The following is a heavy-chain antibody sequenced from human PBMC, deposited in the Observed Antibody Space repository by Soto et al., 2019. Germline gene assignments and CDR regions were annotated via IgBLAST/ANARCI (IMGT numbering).Heavy chain of an antibody. CDR1: GGTFSSYA. CDR3: ARSQASSTSLEIYYYYYYGMDV. Sequence: QVQLVQSGAEVKKPGSSVKVSCKASGGTFSSYAISWVRQAPGQGLEWMGGIIPISDTTNYAQKSQGRVTITADESTSTAYMGLSSMRSEDTAMYYWARSQASSTSLEIYYYYYYGMDVWGQGTTVTVSS. CDR2: IIPISDTT. J-gene: IGHJ6*02. D-gene: IGHD2-2*01. V-gene: IGHV1-69*01.